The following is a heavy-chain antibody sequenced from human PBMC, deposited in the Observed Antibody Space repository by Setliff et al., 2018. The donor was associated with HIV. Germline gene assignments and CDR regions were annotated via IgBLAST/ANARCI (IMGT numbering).Heavy chain of an antibody. D-gene: IGHD6-13*01. CDR1: GFTFGSYA. J-gene: IGHJ4*02. CDR3: AREDSSWYGSLDY. CDR2: ISGSGSNT. Sequence: PGGSLRLSCAASGFTFGSYAINWVRQAPGKGLEWVSAISGSGSNTYYADSVKGRFTISRDNSKNTVYLQMNSLRAEDMAIYYCAREDSSWYGSLDYWGQGTPVTVSS. V-gene: IGHV3-23*01.